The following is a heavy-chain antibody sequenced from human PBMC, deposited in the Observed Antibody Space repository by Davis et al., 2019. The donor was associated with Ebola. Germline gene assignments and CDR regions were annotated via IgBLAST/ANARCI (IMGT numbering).Heavy chain of an antibody. CDR1: GYPFSVYW. J-gene: IGHJ6*03. CDR2: IYPGDSDT. CDR3: ARHIGRRGYSGYDYYWYMDV. D-gene: IGHD5-12*01. Sequence: GESLKISCKGSGYPFSVYWIGWVRQMPGKGLEWMGIIYPGDSDTRYSPSFQGQVTISADKSISTAYLQWSSLKASDTAVYYCARHIGRRGYSGYDYYWYMDVWGKGTTVTVSS. V-gene: IGHV5-51*01.